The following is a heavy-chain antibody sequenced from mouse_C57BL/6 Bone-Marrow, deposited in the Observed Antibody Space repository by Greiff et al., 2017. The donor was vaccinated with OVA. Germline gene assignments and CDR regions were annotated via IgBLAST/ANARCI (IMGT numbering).Heavy chain of an antibody. CDR1: GYTFTDYY. CDR2: IYPGSGNT. CDR3: ARFRYYYAMDY. D-gene: IGHD3-2*02. Sequence: LVESGAELVRPGASVKLSCKASGYTFTDYYINWVKQRPGQGLEWIARIYPGSGNTYYNEKFKGKATLTAEKSSSTAYMQLSSLTSEDSAVYFCARFRYYYAMDYWGQGTSVTVSS. V-gene: IGHV1-76*01. J-gene: IGHJ4*01.